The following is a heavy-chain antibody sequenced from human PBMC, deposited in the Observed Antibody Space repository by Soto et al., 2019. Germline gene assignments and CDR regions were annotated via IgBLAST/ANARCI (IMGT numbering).Heavy chain of an antibody. CDR1: GYTFTSYG. Sequence: ASVKVSCKASGYTFTSYGISWVRQAPGQGLEWMGWISAYNGNTNYAQKLQGRVTMTTDTSTSTAYMELRSLGSDDTAVYYCARDYYDSSGYYSSYYYGMDVWGQGTTVTVSS. V-gene: IGHV1-18*01. CDR3: ARDYYDSSGYYSSYYYGMDV. J-gene: IGHJ6*02. CDR2: ISAYNGNT. D-gene: IGHD3-22*01.